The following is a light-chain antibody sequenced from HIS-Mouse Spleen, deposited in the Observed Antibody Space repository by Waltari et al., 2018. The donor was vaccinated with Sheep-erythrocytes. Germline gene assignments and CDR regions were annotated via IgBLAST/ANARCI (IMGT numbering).Light chain of an antibody. J-gene: IGLJ2*01. CDR1: SSDVGSYNL. CDR3: QVWDSSSDHVV. CDR2: EGS. Sequence: QSALTQPASVSGSPGQSITISCTGTSSDVGSYNLVPWYQQHPGKAPKLMIYEGSKRPSGVSNRFSGSKSGNTASRTISGLQAEDEADYYCQVWDSSSDHVVFGGGTKLTVL. V-gene: IGLV2-23*01.